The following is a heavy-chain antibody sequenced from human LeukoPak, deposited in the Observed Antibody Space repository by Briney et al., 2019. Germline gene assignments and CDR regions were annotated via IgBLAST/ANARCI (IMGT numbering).Heavy chain of an antibody. CDR1: GGSISSSSYY. J-gene: IGHJ4*02. D-gene: IGHD6-6*01. CDR2: IYYSGST. Sequence: SETLSLTCTVSGGSISSSSYYWGWIRQPPGKGLEWIGSIYYSGSTYYNPSLKSRVTISVDTSKNQFSLKLSSVTAADTAVYYCASLKYSSSSHFDYWGQGTLVTVSS. CDR3: ASLKYSSSSHFDY. V-gene: IGHV4-39*07.